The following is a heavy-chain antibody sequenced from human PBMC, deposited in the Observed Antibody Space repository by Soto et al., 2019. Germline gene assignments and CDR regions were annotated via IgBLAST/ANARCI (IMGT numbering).Heavy chain of an antibody. J-gene: IGHJ6*02. CDR1: GFTVSSNY. CDR2: IYSGGST. Sequence: GGSLRLSCAASGFTVSSNYMSWGRQAPGKGLEWVSVIYSGGSTYYADSVKGRFTISRDNSKNTLYLQMNSLRAEDTAVYYCARGIAARPYYYYYGMDVWGQGTTVTVSS. CDR3: ARGIAARPYYYYYGMDV. V-gene: IGHV3-66*01. D-gene: IGHD6-6*01.